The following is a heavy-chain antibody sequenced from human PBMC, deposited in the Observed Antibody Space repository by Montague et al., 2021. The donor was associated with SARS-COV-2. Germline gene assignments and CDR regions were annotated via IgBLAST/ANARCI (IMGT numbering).Heavy chain of an antibody. CDR1: GGSISSSSCY. CDR3: ARESGSGSYLVY. V-gene: IGHV4-39*01. CDR2: IYYSGST. D-gene: IGHD3-10*01. J-gene: IGHJ4*02. Sequence: SETLSLTCTVSGGSISSSSCYWGWIRQPPEKGLEWIGSIYYSGSTYYNPSLKSRVTISVDTSKNQFSLKLSSVTAADTAVYYCARESGSGSYLVYWGQGALVTVSS.